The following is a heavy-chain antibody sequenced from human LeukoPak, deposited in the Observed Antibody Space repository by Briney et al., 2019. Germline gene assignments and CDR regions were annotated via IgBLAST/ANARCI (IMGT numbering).Heavy chain of an antibody. V-gene: IGHV3-30*19. J-gene: IGHJ4*02. D-gene: IGHD1-14*01. CDR2: ISYDGSNK. Sequence: GGSLRLSCAASGFTFNSYGMDWVRQAPGKGLEWVAVISYDGSNKYYADSVKGRFTISRDNSKNTLYLQMNSLRAEDTAVYYCARDWDSRKIKQEDYWGQGTLVTVSS. CDR1: GFTFNSYG. CDR3: ARDWDSRKIKQEDY.